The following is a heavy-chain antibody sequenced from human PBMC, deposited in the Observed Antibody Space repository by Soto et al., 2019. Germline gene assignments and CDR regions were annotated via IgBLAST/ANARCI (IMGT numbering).Heavy chain of an antibody. J-gene: IGHJ4*02. CDR1: GYTLTEFS. V-gene: IGHV1-24*01. Sequence: GASVKVSCKVSGYTLTEFSMHCVRQAPGKGLEWMGGFDPEDGETIYAQKFQGRVTMTEDTSTDTAYMELSSLRSEDTAVYYCATDSRRFLECCSGDWGQGTLVTVSS. D-gene: IGHD3-3*01. CDR2: FDPEDGET. CDR3: ATDSRRFLECCSGD.